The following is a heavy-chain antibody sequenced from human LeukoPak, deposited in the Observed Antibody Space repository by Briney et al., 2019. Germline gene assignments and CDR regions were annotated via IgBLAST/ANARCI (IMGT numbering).Heavy chain of an antibody. J-gene: IGHJ4*02. V-gene: IGHV1-2*02. CDR2: INPNSGGI. D-gene: IGHD1-7*01. CDR1: GYTFTGYY. CDR3: ARGTGTTLSDY. Sequence: ASVKVSCKASGYTFTGYYMHWVRQAPGQGLEWMGWINPNSGGINYAQKFQGRVTMTRDTSISTAYMELRSLRSDDTAVYYCARGTGTTLSDYWGQGTLVTVSS.